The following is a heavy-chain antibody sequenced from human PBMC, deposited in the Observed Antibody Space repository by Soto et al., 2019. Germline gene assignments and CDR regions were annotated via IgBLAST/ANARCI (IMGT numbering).Heavy chain of an antibody. CDR2: MNPNSGNT. V-gene: IGHV1-8*01. CDR3: ARVGIAAGFDP. D-gene: IGHD6-13*01. Sequence: SVKVSFTASGYTFTSCYINWVRQATGQGLDWMGWMNPNSGNTGYAQKFQGRVTMTGNTSISTAYMELSSLRSEDTAVYYCARVGIAAGFDPWGQGTLVTVSS. J-gene: IGHJ5*02. CDR1: GYTFTSCY.